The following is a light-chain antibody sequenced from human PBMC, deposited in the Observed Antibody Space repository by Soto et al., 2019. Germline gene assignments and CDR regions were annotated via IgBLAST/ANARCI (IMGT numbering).Light chain of an antibody. CDR1: QSIITY. J-gene: IGKJ2*01. Sequence: DIQMTQSPSSLSASVGDRVTITCRASQSIITYLNWYQQKPGKAPKLLIYASSSLQSGVPSRFSGSGSGTDFTLTISSLQPEDFATYYCQQIYSTPYTFGQGTKLEIK. CDR2: ASS. V-gene: IGKV1-39*01. CDR3: QQIYSTPYT.